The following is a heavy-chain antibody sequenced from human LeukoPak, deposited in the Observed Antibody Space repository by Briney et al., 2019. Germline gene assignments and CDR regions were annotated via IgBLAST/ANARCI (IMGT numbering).Heavy chain of an antibody. J-gene: IGHJ4*02. CDR1: GFTFSNFW. CDR3: AKDGVRDGLYFDY. V-gene: IGHV3-7*01. D-gene: IGHD5-24*01. Sequence: PGGSLRLSCATSGFTFSNFWVTWVRQAPGKGLEWVANITQDGSEKYYVDSVKGRFTISRDTTKNSSYLQMNSLRAEDTAVYYCAKDGVRDGLYFDYWGQGTLVTVSS. CDR2: ITQDGSEK.